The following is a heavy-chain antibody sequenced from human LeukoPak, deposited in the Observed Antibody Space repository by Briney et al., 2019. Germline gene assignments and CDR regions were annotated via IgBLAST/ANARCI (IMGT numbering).Heavy chain of an antibody. Sequence: GGSLRLSCAASGLTFSNAWMSWVRQAPGEGLEWVGRIKRKTDGETTEYVAPVKGRFTISRDDSKNTLYLQMNSLKTEDTGVYYCAKDKRYYYDSSGYYDYWGQGTLVTVSS. D-gene: IGHD3-22*01. CDR1: GLTFSNAW. CDR2: IKRKTDGETT. V-gene: IGHV3-15*01. CDR3: AKDKRYYYDSSGYYDY. J-gene: IGHJ4*02.